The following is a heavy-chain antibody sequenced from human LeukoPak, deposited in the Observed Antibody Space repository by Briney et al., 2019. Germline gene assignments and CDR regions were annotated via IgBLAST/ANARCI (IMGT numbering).Heavy chain of an antibody. CDR3: ARDLIEGATNF. Sequence: GASVKVSCKTSGFSFTFYYMHWMRQAPGQGLEWMGWINANTGDTRYAPKFQGRVTMTRDVSITTAYMDLSGLRSDDTAIYYCARDLIEGATNFWGQGTLVTVSS. V-gene: IGHV1-2*02. D-gene: IGHD1-26*01. CDR2: INANTGDT. J-gene: IGHJ4*02. CDR1: GFSFTFYY.